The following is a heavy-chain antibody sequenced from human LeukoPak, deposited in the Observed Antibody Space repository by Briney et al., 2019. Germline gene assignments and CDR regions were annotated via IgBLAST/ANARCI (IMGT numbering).Heavy chain of an antibody. CDR3: ARGTSRTSPLSGYYRGYFDY. CDR1: GFTVNTNY. J-gene: IGHJ4*02. Sequence: PGGSLRLSCAASGFTVNTNYMTWVRQAPGKGLEWVSITCAGGMRNYADSVKGRFTISRDNSKNVLYLQMNSLRAADTAVYYCARGTSRTSPLSGYYRGYFDYWGQGTLITVSS. CDR2: TCAGGMR. D-gene: IGHD3-3*01. V-gene: IGHV3-66*02.